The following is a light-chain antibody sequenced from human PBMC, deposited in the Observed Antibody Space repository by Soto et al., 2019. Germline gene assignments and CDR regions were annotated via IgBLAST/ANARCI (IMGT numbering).Light chain of an antibody. CDR1: SASVSTRHY. J-gene: IGLJ2*01. Sequence: QTVVTQEPSFSVSPGGTVTLTCGLSSASVSTRHYPSWYQQTPGQAPRTLIYNTNTRSSGVPDRFSGSILGNKVALTITGAQADDECDYYCALYMGSGISVFGGGTKLTVL. CDR3: ALYMGSGISV. CDR2: NTN. V-gene: IGLV8-61*01.